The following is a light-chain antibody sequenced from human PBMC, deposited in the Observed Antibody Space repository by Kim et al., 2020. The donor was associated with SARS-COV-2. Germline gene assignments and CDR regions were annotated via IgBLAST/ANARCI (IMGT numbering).Light chain of an antibody. J-gene: IGLJ3*02. Sequence: QSVLTQPPSASGTPGQRVTISCSGSDSNIGTNTVNWYQQLPGTAPKLLIYTNDQRPSGVPARFSASKSDTSASLAISGLQSEDETDYYCAAWDDSVNAWVFGGGTQLTVL. CDR3: AAWDDSVNAWV. CDR1: DSNIGTNT. CDR2: TND. V-gene: IGLV1-44*01.